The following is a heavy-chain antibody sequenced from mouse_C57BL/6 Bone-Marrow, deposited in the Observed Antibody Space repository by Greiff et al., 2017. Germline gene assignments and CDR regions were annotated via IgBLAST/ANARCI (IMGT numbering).Heavy chain of an antibody. Sequence: VQLQQPGAELVKPGASVKMSCKASGYTFTSYWITWVKQRPGQGREWIGDIYPGSGSSNYNEKMMSKATLTVDTSSSTADMQLSSLTSEDSAVYYCALGVTTGVAPYYFDVWGKGTTLTVSS. CDR2: IYPGSGSS. D-gene: IGHD1-1*01. CDR1: GYTFTSYW. J-gene: IGHJ2*01. CDR3: ALGVTTGVAPYYFDV. V-gene: IGHV1-55*01.